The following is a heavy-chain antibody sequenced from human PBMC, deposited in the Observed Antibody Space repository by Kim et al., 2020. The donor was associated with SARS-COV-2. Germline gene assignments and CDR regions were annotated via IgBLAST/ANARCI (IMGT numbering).Heavy chain of an antibody. CDR1: GGSITNNY. Sequence: SETLSLICTVSGGSITNNYWSWIRQSPGKGLEWIGYVHDSGRTKYNPSLKGRLSILVDTSKNQFSLKLDSVTAADTAVYYCAKDRIWNGINYYFGMDVWGRGTSVTVSS. CDR2: VHDSGRT. CDR3: AKDRIWNGINYYFGMDV. J-gene: IGHJ6*02. D-gene: IGHD1-1*01. V-gene: IGHV4-59*01.